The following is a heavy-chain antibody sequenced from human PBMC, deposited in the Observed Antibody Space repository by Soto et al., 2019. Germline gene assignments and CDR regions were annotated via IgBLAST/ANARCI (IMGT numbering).Heavy chain of an antibody. D-gene: IGHD3-3*01. J-gene: IGHJ5*02. CDR1: GGSFSGYY. CDR3: ARGGVLFGVVITIGWFDP. Sequence: TSETLSLTCAVYGGSFSGYYWSWIRQPPGKGLEWIGEINHSGSTNYNPSLKSRVTISVDTSKNQFSLKLSSVTAADTAVYYCARGGVLFGVVITIGWFDPWGQGTLVTVSS. V-gene: IGHV4-34*01. CDR2: INHSGST.